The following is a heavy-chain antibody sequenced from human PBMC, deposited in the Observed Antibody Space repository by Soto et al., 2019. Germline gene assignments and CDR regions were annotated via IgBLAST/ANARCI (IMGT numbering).Heavy chain of an antibody. Sequence: GGSLRLSCEASGFTLGSYWMSWVRQAPGKGLEWLSTIKTDASEKKYVDSVKGRFTMSRDNAKNSLYLQMDSLRAEDTAVYYGSRESGYGSGSSVNHYHEYWGHGTLVTVSS. CDR2: IKTDASEK. CDR3: SRESGYGSGSSVNHYHEY. V-gene: IGHV3-7*01. J-gene: IGHJ4*01. CDR1: GFTLGSYW. D-gene: IGHD3-10*01.